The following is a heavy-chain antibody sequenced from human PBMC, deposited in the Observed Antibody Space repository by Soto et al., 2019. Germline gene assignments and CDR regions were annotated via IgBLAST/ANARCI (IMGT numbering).Heavy chain of an antibody. V-gene: IGHV3-49*03. D-gene: IGHD2-15*01. CDR3: TRAHCSGGSCYPSGINWFDP. Sequence: GGSLRLSCTASGFTFGDYAMSWFRQAPGKGLEWVGFIRSKAYGGTTEYAASVKGRFTISRDDSKSIAYLQMNSLKTEDTAVYYCTRAHCSGGSCYPSGINWFDPWGQGTLVTVSS. CDR2: IRSKAYGGTT. J-gene: IGHJ5*02. CDR1: GFTFGDYA.